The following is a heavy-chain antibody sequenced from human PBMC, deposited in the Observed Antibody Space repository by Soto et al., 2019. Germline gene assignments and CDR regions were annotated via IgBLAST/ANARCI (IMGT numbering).Heavy chain of an antibody. J-gene: IGHJ4*02. CDR2: INIDSSHT. Sequence: GGSLRLSCAGSGFLFSDYYMSWIRQAPGKGLEWVSYINIDSSHTNYADSVKGLFTISRDNARDSLYLQMNGLRVEDTAIYYCAKLNWNYATFDSWGQGTLVTVSS. D-gene: IGHD1-7*01. V-gene: IGHV3-11*06. CDR3: AKLNWNYATFDS. CDR1: GFLFSDYY.